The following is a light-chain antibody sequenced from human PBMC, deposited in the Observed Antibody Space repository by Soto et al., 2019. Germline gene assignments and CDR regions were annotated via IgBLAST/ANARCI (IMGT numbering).Light chain of an antibody. CDR2: EVS. Sequence: QSALTQPASVSGSPGQSITISCTGTSSDVGGYNYVSWYQQHPGKGPKLMIYEVSNRPSGVSNRFSGSKSGNTATLTISGLQAEDEADYYCSSYTSTTIRVFGTGTKVTVL. CDR1: SSDVGGYNY. J-gene: IGLJ1*01. V-gene: IGLV2-14*03. CDR3: SSYTSTTIRV.